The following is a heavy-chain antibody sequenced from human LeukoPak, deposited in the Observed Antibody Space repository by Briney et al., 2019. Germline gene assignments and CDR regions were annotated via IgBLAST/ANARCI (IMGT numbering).Heavy chain of an antibody. V-gene: IGHV1-2*06. D-gene: IGHD4-17*01. J-gene: IGHJ4*02. CDR1: GYTFTGYY. Sequence: ASVKVSCKASGYTFTGYYMHWVRQAHGQGLEWMGRINPNSGGTNYAQKFQGRVTMTRDTSISTAYMELGRLRSDDTAVYYCARSKDYGDYVWSPADYWGQGTLVTVSS. CDR3: ARSKDYGDYVWSPADY. CDR2: INPNSGGT.